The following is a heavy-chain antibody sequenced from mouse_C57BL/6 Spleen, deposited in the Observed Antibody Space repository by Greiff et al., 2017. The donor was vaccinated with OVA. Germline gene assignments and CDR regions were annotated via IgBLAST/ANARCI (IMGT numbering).Heavy chain of an antibody. V-gene: IGHV3-6*01. J-gene: IGHJ2*01. CDR1: GYSITSGYY. Sequence: DVQLQESGPGLVKPSQSLSLTCSVTGYSITSGYYWNWIRQFPGNKLEWMGYISYDGSNNYNPSLKNRISITRDTSKNQFFLKLNSVTTEDTATYYCASLYYSKDYFDYWGQGTTLTVSS. CDR2: ISYDGSN. D-gene: IGHD2-5*01. CDR3: ASLYYSKDYFDY.